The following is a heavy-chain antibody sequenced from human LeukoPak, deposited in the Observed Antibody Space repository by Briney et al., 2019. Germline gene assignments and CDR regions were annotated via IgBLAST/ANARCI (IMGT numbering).Heavy chain of an antibody. CDR1: GGSISSSNW. CDR3: ARRVVVVAANYYYYMDV. V-gene: IGHV4-4*02. D-gene: IGHD2-15*01. CDR2: IYHSGST. J-gene: IGHJ6*03. Sequence: SETLSLTCAVSGGSISSSNWWSWVRQPPGKGLEWIGEIYHSGSTNYNPSLKSRVTISVDKSKNQFSLKLSSVTAADTAVYYCARRVVVVAANYYYYMDVWGKGTTVTVSS.